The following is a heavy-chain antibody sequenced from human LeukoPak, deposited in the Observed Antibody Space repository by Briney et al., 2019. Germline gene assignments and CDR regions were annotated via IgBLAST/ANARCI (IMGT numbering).Heavy chain of an antibody. Sequence: SETLSLTCTVSGGSISSSSYYWGWIRQPPGKGLEWIGSIYDSGSTYYNPSLKSRVTISVDTSKNQFSLKLSSVTAADTAVYYCARSQQQLVRKGPAAFDIWGQGTMVTVSS. CDR1: GGSISSSSYY. CDR2: IYDSGST. J-gene: IGHJ3*02. D-gene: IGHD6-13*01. CDR3: ARSQQQLVRKGPAAFDI. V-gene: IGHV4-39*07.